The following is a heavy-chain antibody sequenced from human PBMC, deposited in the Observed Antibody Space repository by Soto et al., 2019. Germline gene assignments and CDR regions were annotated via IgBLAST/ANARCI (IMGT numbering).Heavy chain of an antibody. CDR3: VIVKETSGWGAFDY. CDR2: INGDGSVT. V-gene: IGHV3-74*01. CDR1: GFTFSGFW. Sequence: EVELVESGGGLVQPGGSLRLSCTASGFTFSGFWMHWVRQAPGKGLVWVSRINGDGSVTNYADSVKGRFTISRDNAKNTLYLQMNSLRVEDTAVYYCVIVKETSGWGAFDYWGQGTLVTVSS. J-gene: IGHJ4*02. D-gene: IGHD6-19*01.